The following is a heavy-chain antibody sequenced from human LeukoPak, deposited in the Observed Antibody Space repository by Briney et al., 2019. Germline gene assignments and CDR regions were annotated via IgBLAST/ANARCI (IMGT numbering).Heavy chain of an antibody. CDR2: INHSGST. D-gene: IGHD5-24*01. J-gene: IGHJ4*02. Sequence: SETLSLTCAVYGGSFSGYYWSWIRQPPGKGLDWIGEINHSGSTNYNPSLKSRVTISVDTSKNQFSLKLSSVTAADTAVYYCARGGRWLQLLEYWGQGTLVTVSS. CDR1: GGSFSGYY. V-gene: IGHV4-34*01. CDR3: ARGGRWLQLLEY.